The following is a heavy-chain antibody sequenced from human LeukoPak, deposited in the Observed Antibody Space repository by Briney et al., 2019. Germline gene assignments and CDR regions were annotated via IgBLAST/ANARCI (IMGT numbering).Heavy chain of an antibody. D-gene: IGHD5-18*01. V-gene: IGHV3-23*01. CDR1: GFTFSSYA. Sequence: GGSLRLSCAASGFTFSSYAMSWVCQAPGKGLEWVSAISGSGGSTYYTDSVKGRFTISRDNSKNTLYLQMNSLRAEDTAVYYCAKGAAMVTTSYFDYWGQGTLVTVSS. CDR2: ISGSGGST. J-gene: IGHJ4*02. CDR3: AKGAAMVTTSYFDY.